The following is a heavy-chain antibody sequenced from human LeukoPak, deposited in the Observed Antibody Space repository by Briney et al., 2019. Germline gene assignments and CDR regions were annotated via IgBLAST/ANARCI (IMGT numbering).Heavy chain of an antibody. CDR3: ARAVSSGYYYVDY. J-gene: IGHJ4*02. V-gene: IGHV4-30-2*01. CDR2: IYHSGST. D-gene: IGHD3-22*01. Sequence: SETLSLTCAVYGGSFSGYYWSWIRQPPGKGLEWIGYIYHSGSTYYNPSLKSRVTISVDRSKNQFSLKLSSVTAADTAVYYCARAVSSGYYYVDYWGQGTLVTVSS. CDR1: GGSFSGYY.